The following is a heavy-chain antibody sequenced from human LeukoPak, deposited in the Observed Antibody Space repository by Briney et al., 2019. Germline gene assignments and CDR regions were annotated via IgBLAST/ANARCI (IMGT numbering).Heavy chain of an antibody. D-gene: IGHD3-10*01. V-gene: IGHV4-39*01. CDR1: GGSISSSSYY. CDR2: IYYSGST. J-gene: IGHJ5*02. CDR3: ARHQYYGSGSFNWFDP. Sequence: PSETLSLTCTVPGGSISSSSYYWGWIRQPPGKGLEWIGSIYYSGSTYYNPSLKSRVTISVDTSKNQFSLKLSSVTAADTAVYYCARHQYYGSGSFNWFDPWGQGTLVTVSS.